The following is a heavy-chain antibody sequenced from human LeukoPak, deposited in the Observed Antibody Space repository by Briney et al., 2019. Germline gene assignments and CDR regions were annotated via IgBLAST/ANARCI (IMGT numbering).Heavy chain of an antibody. Sequence: SQTLSLTCTVSGGSISSGDYYWGWLRQPPGKGLEWIGYIYYSGSTYYNPSLKSRVTISVDTSKNQFSLKLSSVTAADTAVYYCASYYGYSYGSFDYWGQGTLVTVSS. D-gene: IGHD5-18*01. CDR1: GGSISSGDYY. V-gene: IGHV4-30-4*08. CDR2: IYYSGST. J-gene: IGHJ4*02. CDR3: ASYYGYSYGSFDY.